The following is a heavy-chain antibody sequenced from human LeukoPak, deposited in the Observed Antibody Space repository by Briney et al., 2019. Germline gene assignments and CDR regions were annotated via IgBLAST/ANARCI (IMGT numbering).Heavy chain of an antibody. CDR1: GGSISSSSYY. CDR2: IYYSGST. J-gene: IGHJ3*02. D-gene: IGHD3-22*01. CDR3: ARRQNYYDSSGRSAFGI. Sequence: SQTLSLTCTVSGGSISSSSYYWGWIRQPPGKGLEWIGSIYYSGSTYYNPSLKSRVTISVDTSKNQFSLKLSSVTAADTAVYYCARRQNYYDSSGRSAFGIWGQGTMVTVSS. V-gene: IGHV4-39*01.